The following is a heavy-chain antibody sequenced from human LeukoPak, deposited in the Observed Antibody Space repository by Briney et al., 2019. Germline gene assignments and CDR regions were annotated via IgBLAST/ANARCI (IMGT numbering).Heavy chain of an antibody. J-gene: IGHJ5*02. CDR1: GDSISSGDYS. CDR2: IFHTGNS. Sequence: SETLSLTCTVSGDSISSGDYSWGWIRQPSGKGLEWIGYIFHTGNSYYNPSLRSRVTISVDRSRNQFSLRLTSVTTADTAVYYCARELWFVNAPGSWLDPWGPGTLVAVSS. V-gene: IGHV4-30-2*01. CDR3: ARELWFVNAPGSWLDP. D-gene: IGHD3-10*01.